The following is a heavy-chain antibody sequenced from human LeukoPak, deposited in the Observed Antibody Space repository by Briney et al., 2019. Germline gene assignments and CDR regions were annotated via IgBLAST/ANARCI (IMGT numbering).Heavy chain of an antibody. CDR2: VSGSGGST. V-gene: IGHV3-23*01. D-gene: IGHD2-2*01. J-gene: IGHJ4*02. Sequence: GGSLRLSCAASGFTFSSYTMSWVRQAPGKGLEWVSGVSGSGGSTHYADSVKGRFTISRDNSKDTLYLQMNSLRAEDTAVYYCAASLPNIVVVPATKGPFGYWGQGTLVTVSS. CDR3: AASLPNIVVVPATKGPFGY. CDR1: GFTFSSYT.